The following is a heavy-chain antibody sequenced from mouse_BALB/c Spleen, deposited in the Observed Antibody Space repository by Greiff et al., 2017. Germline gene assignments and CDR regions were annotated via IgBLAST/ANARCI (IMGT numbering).Heavy chain of an antibody. D-gene: IGHD2-14*01. CDR1: GYSFTGYY. CDR2: INPYNGAT. Sequence: EVKLMESGPELVKPGASVKISCKASGYSFTGYYMHWVKQSHVKSLEWIGRINPYNGATSYNQNFKDKASLTVDKSSSTAYMELHSLTSEDSAVYYCARGYGYYFDYWGQGTTLTVSS. CDR3: ARGYGYYFDY. J-gene: IGHJ2*01. V-gene: IGHV1-31*01.